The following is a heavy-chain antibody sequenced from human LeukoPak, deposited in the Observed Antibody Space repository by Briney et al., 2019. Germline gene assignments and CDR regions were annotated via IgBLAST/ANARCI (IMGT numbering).Heavy chain of an antibody. J-gene: IGHJ4*02. D-gene: IGHD1-26*01. CDR3: AREERGQWELRQDY. CDR2: ISAYNGNT. V-gene: IGHV1-18*01. CDR1: GGTFSSYA. Sequence: ASVKVSCKASGGTFSSYAISWVRQAPGQGLEWMGWISAYNGNTNYAQKLQGRVTMTTDTSTSTAYMELRSLRSDDTAVYYCAREERGQWELRQDYWGQGTLVTVSS.